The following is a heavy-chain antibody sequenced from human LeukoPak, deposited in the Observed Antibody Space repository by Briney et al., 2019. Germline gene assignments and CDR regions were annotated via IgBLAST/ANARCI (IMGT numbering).Heavy chain of an antibody. CDR3: ARQEYCSGGSCYTWFDP. Sequence: GESLKISCKGSGYIFTSYWIGWVRQMPGKGLEWMGIIYPGDSDTRYSPSFQGQVTISADKSISTAYLLWSSLKASDTAMYYCARQEYCSGGSCYTWFDPWGQGTLVTVSS. J-gene: IGHJ5*02. D-gene: IGHD2-15*01. CDR1: GYIFTSYW. CDR2: IYPGDSDT. V-gene: IGHV5-51*01.